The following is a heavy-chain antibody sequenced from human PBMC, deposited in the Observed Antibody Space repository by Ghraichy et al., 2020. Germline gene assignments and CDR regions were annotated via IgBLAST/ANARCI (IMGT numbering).Heavy chain of an antibody. CDR2: IYYSGST. CDR1: GGSISSYY. V-gene: IGHV4-59*01. J-gene: IGHJ4*02. D-gene: IGHD3-10*01. Sequence: SETLSLTCTVSGGSISSYYWSWIRQPPGKGLEWIGYIYYSGSTNYNPSLKSRVTISVDTSKNQFSLKLSSVTAADTAVYYCARGYGSGSYGYWGQGTLVTVSS. CDR3: ARGYGSGSYGY.